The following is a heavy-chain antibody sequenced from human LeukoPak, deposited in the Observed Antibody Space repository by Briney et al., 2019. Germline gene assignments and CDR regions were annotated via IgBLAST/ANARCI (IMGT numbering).Heavy chain of an antibody. CDR1: GGTFSSYA. V-gene: IGHV1-69*04. Sequence: SVKVSCKASGGTFSSYAISWVRQAPGQGLEWMGRIIPILGIANYAQKFQGRVTITADKSTSTAYMELSSLRSEDTAVYCCASGGIAAAGTQPWGQGTLVTVSS. CDR3: ASGGIAAAGTQP. D-gene: IGHD6-13*01. CDR2: IIPILGIA. J-gene: IGHJ5*02.